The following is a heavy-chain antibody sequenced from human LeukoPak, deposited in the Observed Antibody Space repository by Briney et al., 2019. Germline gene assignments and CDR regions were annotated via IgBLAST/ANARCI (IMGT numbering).Heavy chain of an antibody. Sequence: GASVKVSCNISRDTFTTYDINSVRQATGQGLEWMGWMNPKSCNTVYAQKFQGRLTLTRDISISTAYMELSSLRSEDTAVYFCARAITIFDYYYMDVWGKGTTVTVSS. D-gene: IGHD3-3*01. CDR3: ARAITIFDYYYMDV. CDR1: RDTFTTYD. CDR2: MNPKSCNT. V-gene: IGHV1-8*01. J-gene: IGHJ6*03.